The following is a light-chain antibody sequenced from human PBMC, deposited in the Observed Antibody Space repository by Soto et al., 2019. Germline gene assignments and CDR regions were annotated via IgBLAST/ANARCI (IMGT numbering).Light chain of an antibody. Sequence: EIVLTQSPGTLSLSPGERATLSYRASQRVSSSYLAWYQQKPGQAPRLLIYGASSRATGIPDRFSGSGSGTDSTLTISRLEPEDFAVYYCQQYGSSPKTFGQGTKVEIK. V-gene: IGKV3-20*01. CDR3: QQYGSSPKT. CDR1: QRVSSSY. J-gene: IGKJ1*01. CDR2: GAS.